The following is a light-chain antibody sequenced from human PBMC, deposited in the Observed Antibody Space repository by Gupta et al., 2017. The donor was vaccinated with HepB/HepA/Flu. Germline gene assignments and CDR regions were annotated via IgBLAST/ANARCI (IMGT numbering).Light chain of an antibody. CDR1: QSISSY. CDR2: AAS. Sequence: DIQMTQSPSSLSASVGDRVTITCRASQSISSYLNWYQQKPGKAPKLLIYAASSLQSGVQSRFSGSGSGTDFTLTISSLQPEDFATDDCQQNYNFGQGTKVEIK. V-gene: IGKV1-39*01. CDR3: QQNYN. J-gene: IGKJ2*01.